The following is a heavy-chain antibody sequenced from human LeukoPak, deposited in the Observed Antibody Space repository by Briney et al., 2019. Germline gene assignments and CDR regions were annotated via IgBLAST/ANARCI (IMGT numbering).Heavy chain of an antibody. V-gene: IGHV3-33*01. CDR2: IWYDGSNK. Sequence: PGGSLRLSCAASGFTFSSYGMHWVRQAPGKGLEWVAVIWYDGSNKYYADSVKGRFTISRDNSENTLYLQMNSLRAEDTAVYYCARDWGSSGYYFFDYWGQGTLVTVSS. J-gene: IGHJ4*02. CDR3: ARDWGSSGYYFFDY. CDR1: GFTFSSYG. D-gene: IGHD3-22*01.